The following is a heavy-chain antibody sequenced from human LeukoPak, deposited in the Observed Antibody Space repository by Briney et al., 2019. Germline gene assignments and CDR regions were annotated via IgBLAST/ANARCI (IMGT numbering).Heavy chain of an antibody. J-gene: IGHJ4*02. CDR2: ISYDGGSNK. V-gene: IGHV3-30-3*01. D-gene: IGHD6-6*01. CDR3: AREERGHLVGY. Sequence: GGSLRLSCAASGFTFSGYAMHWVRQAPGKGLEWEALISYDGGSNKYYADSVKGRFTISRDNSKNTLCLQMNSLRAEDTAVYYCAREERGHLVGYWGQGTLVTVSS. CDR1: GFTFSGYA.